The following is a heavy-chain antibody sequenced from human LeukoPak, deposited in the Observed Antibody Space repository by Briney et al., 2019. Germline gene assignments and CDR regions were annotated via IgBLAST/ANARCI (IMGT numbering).Heavy chain of an antibody. CDR3: ANLIGGDFAFDV. D-gene: IGHD2-21*02. V-gene: IGHV5-51*01. Sequence: GESLKISCKGSENSFASYWIGWVRQMPGKGLEWMGIIYPGDSNTRYSPSFQDQVTISVDKFISTAYLQWSSLKASDTAVYYCANLIGGDFAFDVWGQGTMVTVSS. J-gene: IGHJ3*01. CDR1: ENSFASYW. CDR2: IYPGDSNT.